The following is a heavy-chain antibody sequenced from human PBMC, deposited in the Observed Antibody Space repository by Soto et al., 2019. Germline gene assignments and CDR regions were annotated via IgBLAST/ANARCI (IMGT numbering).Heavy chain of an antibody. J-gene: IGHJ4*02. Sequence: EVQLVESGGGLVQPGGSLRLSCAVSGFTFSGYWMLWFRQNSGKGLVWVARINNEGSATTYADSVKGRFTISRDNTKNTLYLQMYSLRDEDTAVYYCARDQDGPGGTADSWGQGTLVTVSS. CDR3: ARDQDGPGGTADS. CDR2: INNEGSAT. CDR1: GFTFSGYW. D-gene: IGHD1-26*01. V-gene: IGHV3-74*03.